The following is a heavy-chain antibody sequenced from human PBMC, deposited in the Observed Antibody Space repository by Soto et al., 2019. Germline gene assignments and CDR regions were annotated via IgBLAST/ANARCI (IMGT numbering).Heavy chain of an antibody. J-gene: IGHJ6*03. CDR1: GGSISSYY. CDR2: IYYSGST. Sequence: SETLSLTCTVSGGSISSYYWSWIRQPPGKGLEWIGYIYYSGSTNYNPSLKSRVTISVDTSKNQFSLKLSSVTAADTAVYYCAKATYYYMDVWGKGTTVTVSS. V-gene: IGHV4-59*01. CDR3: AKATYYYMDV.